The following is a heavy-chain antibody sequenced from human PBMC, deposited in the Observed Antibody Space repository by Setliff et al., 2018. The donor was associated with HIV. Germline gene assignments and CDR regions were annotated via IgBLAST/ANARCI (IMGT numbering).Heavy chain of an antibody. CDR3: ARQPLYFGEPYYFDY. Sequence: SETLSLTCIVSGGSINTSSYYWAWIRQPPGKGLEWIGSISQSGTTYYSPSLKNRVTISVDTSRNRFSLKLGSVSASDTANYYCARQPLYFGEPYYFDYWGLGTLVTVSS. CDR1: GGSINTSSYY. J-gene: IGHJ4*02. CDR2: ISQSGTT. V-gene: IGHV4-39*01. D-gene: IGHD3-10*01.